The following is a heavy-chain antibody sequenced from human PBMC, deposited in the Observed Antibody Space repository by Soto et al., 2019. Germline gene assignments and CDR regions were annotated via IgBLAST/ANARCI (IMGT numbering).Heavy chain of an antibody. CDR2: IIPLLTTS. Sequence: QVQLEQSGAEVKKPGSSVRVSCKASGGPFSNDIITWVRQAPGQGLEWMGRIIPLLTTSTYAQKFQGRLTITADRSTGTAYMDLKNLTSADTAVYYCARDSPIGSTFSGYDAIDYWGQGTRITVSS. V-gene: IGHV1-69*08. CDR1: GGPFSNDI. J-gene: IGHJ4*02. D-gene: IGHD5-12*01. CDR3: ARDSPIGSTFSGYDAIDY.